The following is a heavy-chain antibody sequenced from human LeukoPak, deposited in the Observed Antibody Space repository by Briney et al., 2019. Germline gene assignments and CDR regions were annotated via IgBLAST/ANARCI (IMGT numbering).Heavy chain of an antibody. CDR1: GGSIGNYY. V-gene: IGHV4-59*08. J-gene: IGHJ2*01. Sequence: TSETLSLTCTVSGGSIGNYYWSWIRQGPEKGLEWIGYISYYGSTNYNPSLKSRVTISLDTSKNQFSLRLSSVTDADTAVYYCARHEGGGYTSGWTHWSFDLWGRGTLVSVSS. D-gene: IGHD6-19*01. CDR3: ARHEGGGYTSGWTHWSFDL. CDR2: ISYYGST.